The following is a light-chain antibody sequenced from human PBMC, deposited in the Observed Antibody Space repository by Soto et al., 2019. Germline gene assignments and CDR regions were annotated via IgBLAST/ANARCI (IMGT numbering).Light chain of an antibody. CDR1: SSDIGAYDY. V-gene: IGLV2-14*03. CDR3: FSFTTSWTHV. Sequence: QSVLTQPASVSGSPGQSITISCTGTSSDIGAYDYVSWFQQYPGKAPKLIISEVNNRPSGVSNRFSGSKSGNAASLTISGPQADDEAEYFCFSFTTSWTHVFGTGTKVTVL. CDR2: EVN. J-gene: IGLJ1*01.